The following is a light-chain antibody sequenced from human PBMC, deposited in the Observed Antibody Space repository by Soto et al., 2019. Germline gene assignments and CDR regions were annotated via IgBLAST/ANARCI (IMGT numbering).Light chain of an antibody. CDR2: DVS. CDR1: SSDVGVYNY. Sequence: QSVLTQPRSASGSPGQSVTISCTGTSSDVGVYNYVSWYQQYPGKAPKIMIYDVSKRPSGVPDRFSGSKSDNTASLTISGLQAENEADYHCCSYAGSYTFVFGIGTKVTVL. CDR3: CSYAGSYTFV. V-gene: IGLV2-11*01. J-gene: IGLJ1*01.